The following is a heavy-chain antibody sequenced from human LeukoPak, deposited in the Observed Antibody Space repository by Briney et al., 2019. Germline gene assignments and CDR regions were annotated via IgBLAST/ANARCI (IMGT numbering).Heavy chain of an antibody. CDR2: ISGSGGSI. Sequence: GGSLRLSCAASGFTFSSYAMSWVRQAPGKGLEWVSAISGSGGSIYYADSVKGRFTISRDNSKNTLYLQMNSLRAEDTAVYYCAIRTYYDILTGYHGMDVWGQGTTVTVSS. V-gene: IGHV3-23*01. D-gene: IGHD3-9*01. CDR3: AIRTYYDILTGYHGMDV. CDR1: GFTFSSYA. J-gene: IGHJ6*02.